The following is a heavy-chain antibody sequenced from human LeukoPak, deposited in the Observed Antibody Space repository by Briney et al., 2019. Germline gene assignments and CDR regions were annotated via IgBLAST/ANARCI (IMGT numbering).Heavy chain of an antibody. J-gene: IGHJ3*01. V-gene: IGHV4-38-2*02. CDR3: ARERGDV. CDR2: IYHSGST. D-gene: IGHD3-10*01. CDR1: GGSISSYY. Sequence: SETLSLTCTVSGGSISSYYWSWIRQPPGKGLEWIGSIYHSGSTYYNPSLKSRVTISVDTSKNQFSLKLSSVTAADTAVYYCARERGDVWGRGTMVTVSS.